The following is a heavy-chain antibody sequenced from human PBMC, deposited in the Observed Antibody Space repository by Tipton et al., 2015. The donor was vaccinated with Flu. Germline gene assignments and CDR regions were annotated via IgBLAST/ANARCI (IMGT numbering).Heavy chain of an antibody. Sequence: TLSLTCTVSGGSISSGSYYWSWIRQPAGKGLEWIGRIYTSGSTNYNPSLKSRVTISVDTFKNQFSLKLSSVTAADTAVYYCARGSLWFGELEKYGFDPWGQGTLVTVSS. V-gene: IGHV4-61*02. CDR1: GGSISSGSYY. J-gene: IGHJ5*02. D-gene: IGHD3-10*01. CDR3: ARGSLWFGELEKYGFDP. CDR2: IYTSGST.